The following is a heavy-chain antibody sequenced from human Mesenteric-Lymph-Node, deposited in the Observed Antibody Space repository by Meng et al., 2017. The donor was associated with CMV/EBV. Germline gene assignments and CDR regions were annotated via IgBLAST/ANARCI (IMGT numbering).Heavy chain of an antibody. CDR3: ARGDDSSGYYSFGIDY. J-gene: IGHJ4*02. D-gene: IGHD3-22*01. V-gene: IGHV1-69*05. Sequence: SVKVFCKASGGTFSSYAINWVRQAPGQGLEWMGGIIPIFGTANYAQKFQGRVTITTDESTSTAYMELSSLRSEDTAVYYCARGDDSSGYYSFGIDYWGQGTLVTVSS. CDR2: IIPIFGTA. CDR1: GGTFSSYA.